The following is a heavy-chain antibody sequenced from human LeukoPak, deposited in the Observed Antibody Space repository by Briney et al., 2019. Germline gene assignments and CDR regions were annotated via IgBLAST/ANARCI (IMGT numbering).Heavy chain of an antibody. V-gene: IGHV4-34*01. CDR1: GGSFSGYY. D-gene: IGHD4-4*01. J-gene: IGHJ6*02. Sequence: SETLSLTCAVYGGSFSGYYWSWIRQPPGKGLEWIGEINHSGSTNYNPSLKSRVTISVDTSKNQFSLKLSSVTAADTAVYYCARDSRDYSNGYYGMDVWGQGTTVTVSS. CDR3: ARDSRDYSNGYYGMDV. CDR2: INHSGST.